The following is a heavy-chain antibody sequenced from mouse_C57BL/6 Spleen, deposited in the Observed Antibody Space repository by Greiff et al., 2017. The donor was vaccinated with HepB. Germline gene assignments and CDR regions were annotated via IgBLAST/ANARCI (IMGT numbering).Heavy chain of an antibody. CDR2: INYDGSST. J-gene: IGHJ2*01. V-gene: IGHV5-16*01. D-gene: IGHD1-1*01. Sequence: EVKLVESEGGLVQPGSSMKLSCTASGFTFSDYYMAWVRQVPEKGLEWVANINYDGSSTYYLDSLKSRFIISRDNAKNILYLQMSSLKSEDTATYYCARDRDYYGSSYEGYFDYWGQGTTLTVSS. CDR1: GFTFSDYY. CDR3: ARDRDYYGSSYEGYFDY.